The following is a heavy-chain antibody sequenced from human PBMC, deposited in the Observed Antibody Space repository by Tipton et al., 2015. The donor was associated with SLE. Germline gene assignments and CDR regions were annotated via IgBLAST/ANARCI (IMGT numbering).Heavy chain of an antibody. D-gene: IGHD3-3*01. CDR1: GGSISSRNYY. J-gene: IGHJ2*01. V-gene: IGHV4-39*07. CDR2: IYYTGTT. CDR3: ARRRGAITIFGMGPSYFDL. Sequence: TLSLTCTVSGGSISSRNYYWGWVRQPPGKGLEWVGSIYYTGTTYSNSSLKSRVTISVDTSKNQFSLRVTSVTAADTAVYYCARRRGAITIFGMGPSYFDLWGRGTLVTVSS.